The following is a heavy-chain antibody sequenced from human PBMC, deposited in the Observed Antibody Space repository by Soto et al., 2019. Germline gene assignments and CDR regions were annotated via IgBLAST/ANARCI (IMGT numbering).Heavy chain of an antibody. D-gene: IGHD2-2*01. CDR3: AKDLIVVVPAAAPILYYYYGMDV. J-gene: IGHJ6*02. CDR2: ISYDGSNK. Sequence: GGSLRLSCAASGFTFSSYGMHWVRQAPGKGLEWVAVISYDGSNKYYADSVKGRFTISRDNSKNTLYLQMNSLRAEDTAVYYCAKDLIVVVPAAAPILYYYYGMDVWGQGTTVTVSS. V-gene: IGHV3-30*18. CDR1: GFTFSSYG.